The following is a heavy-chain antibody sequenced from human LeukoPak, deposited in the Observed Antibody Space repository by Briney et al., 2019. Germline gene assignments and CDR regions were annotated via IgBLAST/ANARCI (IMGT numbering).Heavy chain of an antibody. CDR1: GGSFSGYY. CDR2: INHSGST. CDR3: ARGEGSIAARPDWFDP. Sequence: SETLSLTCAVYGGSFSGYYWSWIRQPPGKGLEWIGEINHSGSTNYNPSLKSRVTISVDTSKNQFSLKLSSVTAADTAVYYCARGEGSIAARPDWFDPWGQGTLVTVSS. V-gene: IGHV4-34*01. J-gene: IGHJ5*02. D-gene: IGHD6-6*01.